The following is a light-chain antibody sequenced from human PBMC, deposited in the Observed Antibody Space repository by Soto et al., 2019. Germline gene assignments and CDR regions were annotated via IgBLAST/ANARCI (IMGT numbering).Light chain of an antibody. CDR3: QQYGSSPPWT. Sequence: EIVLTQSPATLSLSPGERATLSCWASQSVSSYLAWYQHKPGQAPRLLIYGASSRATGIPDRSSGSGSGTDFTLTISRLEPEDFAVYYCQQYGSSPPWTFGQGTKVDIK. J-gene: IGKJ1*01. V-gene: IGKV3-20*01. CDR1: QSVSSY. CDR2: GAS.